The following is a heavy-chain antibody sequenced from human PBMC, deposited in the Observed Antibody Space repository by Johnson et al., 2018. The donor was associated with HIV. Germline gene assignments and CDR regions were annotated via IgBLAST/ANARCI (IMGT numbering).Heavy chain of an antibody. D-gene: IGHD6-19*01. CDR2: IWYDGSTK. J-gene: IGHJ3*02. V-gene: IGHV3-33*06. Sequence: QVQLVESGGGVVQPGRSLRLSCAASGFTFSSHGMHWVRQAPGKGLEWVAVIWYDGSTKYYADSVKGRFTISRDNSKNTLYLQMNSLRVEDPAVYYCAKSDSPGIAVAGSAYDDAFDIWGQGTMVTVSS. CDR1: GFTFSSHG. CDR3: AKSDSPGIAVAGSAYDDAFDI.